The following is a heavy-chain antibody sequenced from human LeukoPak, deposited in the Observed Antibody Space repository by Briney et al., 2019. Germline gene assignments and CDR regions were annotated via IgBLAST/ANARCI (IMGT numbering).Heavy chain of an antibody. D-gene: IGHD3-10*01. Sequence: GESLKISCKGSGYSFTSHWIGWVRLMPGKGLEWMGMLYPGDSDTRYSPSFQGQVTISADKPINTAYLQWSSLKASDTAMYYCGRFRGSGGELDPWGQGTLVTVSS. CDR3: GRFRGSGGELDP. J-gene: IGHJ5*02. CDR2: LYPGDSDT. V-gene: IGHV5-51*04. CDR1: GYSFTSHW.